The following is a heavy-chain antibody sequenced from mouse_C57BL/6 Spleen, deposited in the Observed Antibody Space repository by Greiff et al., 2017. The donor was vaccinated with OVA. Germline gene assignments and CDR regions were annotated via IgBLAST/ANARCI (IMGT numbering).Heavy chain of an antibody. CDR2: IDPETGGT. Sequence: QVQLQQSGAELVRPGASVTLSCKASGYTFTDYEMHWVKQTPVHGLEWIGAIDPETGGTAYNQKFKGKAILTADKSSSTAYMELRSLTSEDSAVYYCTIDSSGYYFDYWGQGTTLTVSS. V-gene: IGHV1-15*01. D-gene: IGHD3-2*02. J-gene: IGHJ2*01. CDR1: GYTFTDYE. CDR3: TIDSSGYYFDY.